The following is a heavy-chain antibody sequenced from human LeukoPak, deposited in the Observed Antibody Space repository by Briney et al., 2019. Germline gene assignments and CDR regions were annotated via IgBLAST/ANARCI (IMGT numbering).Heavy chain of an antibody. V-gene: IGHV3-74*01. Sequence: TGGSLRLSCAASGFTLSRYWMYWVRHAPGRGLVWVSHTNSDGSSTGYADSVKGRFTISRDNAKNTVYLQMNSLRAEDTAVYYCARDPRTLNCGGGSCDYHYYMDVWGKGTTVTISS. CDR2: TNSDGSST. J-gene: IGHJ6*03. CDR3: ARDPRTLNCGGGSCDYHYYMDV. D-gene: IGHD2-15*01. CDR1: GFTLSRYW.